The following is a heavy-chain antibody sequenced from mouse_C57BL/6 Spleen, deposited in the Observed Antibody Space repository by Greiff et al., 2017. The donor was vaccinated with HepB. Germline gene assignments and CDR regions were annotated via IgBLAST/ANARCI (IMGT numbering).Heavy chain of an antibody. CDR1: GYAFSSSW. D-gene: IGHD1-1*01. V-gene: IGHV1-82*01. CDR3: ARRRSSYYGSSYDYYAMDY. CDR2: IYPGDGDT. J-gene: IGHJ4*01. Sequence: QVQLQQSGPELVKPGASVKISCKASGYAFSSSWMNWVKQRPGKGLEWIGRIYPGDGDTNYNGKFKGKATLTADKSSSTAYMQLSSLTSEDSAVYFCARRRSSYYGSSYDYYAMDYWGQGTSVTVSS.